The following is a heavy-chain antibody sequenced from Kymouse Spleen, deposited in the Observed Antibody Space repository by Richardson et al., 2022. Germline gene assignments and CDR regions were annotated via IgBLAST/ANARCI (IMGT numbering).Heavy chain of an antibody. J-gene: IGHJ2*01. Sequence: QVQLQESGPGLVKPSETLSLTCTVSGGSISSYYWSWIRQPPGKGLEWIGYIYYSGSTNYNPSLKSRVTISVDTSKNQFSLKLSSVTAADTAVYYCAREVAAPSWYFDLWGRGTLVTVSS. D-gene: IGHD6-6*01. CDR2: IYYSGST. CDR1: GGSISSYY. V-gene: IGHV4-59*01. CDR3: AREVAAPSWYFDL.